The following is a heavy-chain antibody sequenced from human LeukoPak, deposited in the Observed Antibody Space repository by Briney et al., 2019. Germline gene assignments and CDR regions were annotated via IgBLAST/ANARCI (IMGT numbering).Heavy chain of an antibody. CDR1: GFTFTS. CDR3: TKNRNVSKEWLSTGYFAA. D-gene: IGHD3-3*01. CDR2: ISYDGTNK. J-gene: IGHJ4*02. V-gene: IGHV3-30*18. Sequence: GGSLRLSCAASGFTFTSMHWVRQAPGKGLEGVAVISYDGTNKYYVGSVKSRFQITRDNSKNMLYLQMNSLRVEDTVVYYWTKNRNVSKEWLSTGYFAAWGQGTLVTVSS.